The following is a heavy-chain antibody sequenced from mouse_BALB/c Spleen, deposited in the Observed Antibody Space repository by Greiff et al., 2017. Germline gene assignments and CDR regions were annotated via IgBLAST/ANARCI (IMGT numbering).Heavy chain of an antibody. CDR3: ARAGYGYEGGFAY. CDR1: GFTFSSFG. D-gene: IGHD2-2*01. Sequence: EVQLVESGGGLVQPGGSRKLSCAASGFTFSSFGMHWVRQAPEKGLEWVAYISSGSSTIYYADTVKGRFTISRDNPKNTLFLQMTSLRSEDTAMYYCARAGYGYEGGFAYWGQGTLVTVSA. J-gene: IGHJ3*01. CDR2: ISSGSSTI. V-gene: IGHV5-17*02.